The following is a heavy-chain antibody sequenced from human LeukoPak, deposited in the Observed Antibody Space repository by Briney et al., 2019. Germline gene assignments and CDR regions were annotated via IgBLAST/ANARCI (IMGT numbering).Heavy chain of an antibody. Sequence: GGSLRLSCAASGFTFSSYAMSWVRQAPGKGLEWVSAISGSGGSAYYADSVKGRFTISRDNSKNTLYLQMNSLRAEDTAVYYCAKDRLPGYSSSWYEGWGQGTLVTVPS. D-gene: IGHD6-13*01. CDR3: AKDRLPGYSSSWYEG. CDR2: ISGSGGSA. V-gene: IGHV3-23*01. CDR1: GFTFSSYA. J-gene: IGHJ4*02.